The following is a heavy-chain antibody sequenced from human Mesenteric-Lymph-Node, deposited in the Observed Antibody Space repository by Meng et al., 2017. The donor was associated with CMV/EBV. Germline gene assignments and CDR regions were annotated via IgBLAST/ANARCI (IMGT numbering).Heavy chain of an antibody. CDR2: ISDSADRT. D-gene: IGHD2/OR15-2a*01. J-gene: IGHJ6*01. CDR3: AKIYGHSAGHYYHAMDV. V-gene: IGHV3-23*01. CDR1: GFTFSAYA. Sequence: GGSLRLSCAASGFTFSAYAMSWVRQAPGKGLEFVSAISDSADRTYYADSVTGRFIISRDNSRNTLHLQMNSLRAEDTAVYYCAKIYGHSAGHYYHAMDVWGQGTTVTVSS.